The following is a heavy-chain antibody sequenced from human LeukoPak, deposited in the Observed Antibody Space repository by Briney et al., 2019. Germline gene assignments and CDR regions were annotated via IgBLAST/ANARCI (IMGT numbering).Heavy chain of an antibody. J-gene: IGHJ4*02. CDR2: ISGSGGRT. D-gene: IGHD6-13*01. V-gene: IGHV3-23*01. CDR3: AKAVGYSSSWYFDY. CDR1: GFTFSSYA. Sequence: GGSLRLSCAASGFTFSSYAMRWVRQAPGKGLEWVSAISGSGGRTYYADSVKGRFTISRDNSKNTLYLQRNSLRADDTAVYYCAKAVGYSSSWYFDYWGQGTLVTVSS.